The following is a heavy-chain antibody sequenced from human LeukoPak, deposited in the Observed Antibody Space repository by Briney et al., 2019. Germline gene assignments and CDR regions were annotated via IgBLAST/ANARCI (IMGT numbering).Heavy chain of an antibody. CDR1: GYTFTGYY. CDR2: INPNSGGT. J-gene: IGHJ6*03. CDR3: ARQKEWSDHYYYYMDV. V-gene: IGHV1-2*02. Sequence: RASVKVSCKASGYTFTGYYMHWVRQAPGQGLEWMGWINPNSGGTNYAQKFQGRVTMTRDTSISTAYMELSRLRSDDTAVYYCARQKEWSDHYYYYMDVWGKGTTVTVSS. D-gene: IGHD3-3*01.